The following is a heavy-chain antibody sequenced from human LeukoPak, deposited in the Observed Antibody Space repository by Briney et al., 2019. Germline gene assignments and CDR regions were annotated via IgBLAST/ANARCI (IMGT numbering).Heavy chain of an antibody. CDR3: AREERDGYNYYWYFDL. J-gene: IGHJ2*01. D-gene: IGHD5-24*01. CDR2: ISSSSSTI. V-gene: IGHV3-48*03. Sequence: GGSLRLSCAASGFTFSSYEMNWVRQAPGKGLEWVSYISSSSSTIYYADSVKGRFTISRDNAKNSLYLQMNSLRAEDTAVYYCAREERDGYNYYWYFDLWGRGTLVTVSS. CDR1: GFTFSSYE.